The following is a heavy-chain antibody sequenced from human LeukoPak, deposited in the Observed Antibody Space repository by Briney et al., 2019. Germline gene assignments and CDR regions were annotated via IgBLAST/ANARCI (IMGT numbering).Heavy chain of an antibody. J-gene: IGHJ5*02. CDR3: ARDRTYYDFWSGYYT. D-gene: IGHD3-3*01. V-gene: IGHV3-48*01. CDR1: GFTFSSYS. CDR2: ISSSSSTI. Sequence: GGSLRLSCAASGFTFSSYSRNWVRQAPGKGLEWVSYISSSSSTIYYADFVKGRFTISRDNAKNSLYLQMNSLRAEDTAVYYCARDRTYYDFWSGYYTWGQGTLVTVSS.